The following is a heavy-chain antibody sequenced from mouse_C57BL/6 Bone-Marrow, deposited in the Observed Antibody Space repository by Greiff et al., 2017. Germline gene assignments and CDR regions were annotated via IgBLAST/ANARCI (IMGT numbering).Heavy chain of an antibody. CDR3: ARSSYYSIYDYFDY. J-gene: IGHJ2*01. V-gene: IGHV1-63*01. CDR2: IYPGGGYT. Sequence: QVQLQESGAELVRPGTSVKMSCKASGYTFTNYWIGWAKQRPGHGLEWIGDIYPGGGYTNYNEKFKGKATLTADKSSSTAYMQFSSLTSEDSAIYYCARSSYYSIYDYFDYWGQGTTLTVSS. CDR1: GYTFTNYW. D-gene: IGHD2-5*01.